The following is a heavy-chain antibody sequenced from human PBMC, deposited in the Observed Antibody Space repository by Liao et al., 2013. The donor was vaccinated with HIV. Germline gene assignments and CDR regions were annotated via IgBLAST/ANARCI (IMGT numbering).Heavy chain of an antibody. CDR3: ARGALGGIAVAGPRYFDL. CDR2: INHSGST. V-gene: IGHV4-34*01. D-gene: IGHD6-19*01. J-gene: IGHJ2*01. Sequence: QVQLQQWGAGLLKPSETLSLTCAVYGGSFSGYYWSWIRQPPGKGLEWIGEINHSGSTNYNPSLKSRVTISVDTSKNQFSLKLSSVTAADTAVYYCARGALGGIAVAGPRYFDLWGRGTLVTVSS. CDR1: GGSFSGYY.